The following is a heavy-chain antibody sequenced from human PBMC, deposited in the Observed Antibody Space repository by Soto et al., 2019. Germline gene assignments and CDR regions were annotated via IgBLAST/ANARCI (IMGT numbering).Heavy chain of an antibody. CDR3: ATTRGIAVGGSFDY. CDR2: LYSGST. D-gene: IGHD6-19*01. CDR1: GVSISSKNFY. V-gene: IGHV4-39*01. Sequence: PSETLSLTCTVSGVSISSKNFYWGWLRQSPGKGLEWLWTLYSGSTFSSLSLKDRVTISVDTSKTQVSLKLTSVAAADTAIYYCATTRGIAVGGSFDYWGQGIQVTVSS. J-gene: IGHJ4*02.